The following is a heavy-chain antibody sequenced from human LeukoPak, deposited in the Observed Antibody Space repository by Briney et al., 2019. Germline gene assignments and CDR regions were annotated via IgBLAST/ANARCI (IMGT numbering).Heavy chain of an antibody. CDR3: AKDRVIVGATLPDY. D-gene: IGHD1-26*01. V-gene: IGHV3-30*02. CDR2: IRYDGSNK. CDR1: GFTFSSYG. Sequence: GALRLSCAASGFTFSSYGMHWVRQDPGKGLEWVAFIRYDGSNKYYADSVKGRFTISRDNSKNTLYLQMNSLRAEDTAVYYCAKDRVIVGATLPDYWGQGTLVTVSS. J-gene: IGHJ4*02.